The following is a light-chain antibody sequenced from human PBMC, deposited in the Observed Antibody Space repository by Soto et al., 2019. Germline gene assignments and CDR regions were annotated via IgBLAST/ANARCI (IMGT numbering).Light chain of an antibody. J-gene: IGKJ1*01. V-gene: IGKV3D-15*01. CDR3: KQFRNWPWT. Sequence: EIVLTQSPGTLSVSPGDKVTLSCRASQSISINLAWYQHKPGQAHRLLIHGAYTRATGVQARISGSGSGTEFTLTISSLQSEDFAVYYCKQFRNWPWTFGQGTKVDIK. CDR2: GAY. CDR1: QSISIN.